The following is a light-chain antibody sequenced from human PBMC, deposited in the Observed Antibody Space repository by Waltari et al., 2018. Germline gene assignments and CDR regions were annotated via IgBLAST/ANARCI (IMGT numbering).Light chain of an antibody. J-gene: IGLJ3*02. CDR1: TTNIGSNG. Sequence: QSVVTQPPSASGTPGQRVTISGSGSTTNIGSNGAHWYQQLPGTAPKVLIYGSNQRPSGVPDRFSGSKSGTSASLAISGLQSEDEADYSCATWDDSLSGWMFGGGTKLTVL. CDR3: ATWDDSLSGWM. V-gene: IGLV1-44*01. CDR2: GSN.